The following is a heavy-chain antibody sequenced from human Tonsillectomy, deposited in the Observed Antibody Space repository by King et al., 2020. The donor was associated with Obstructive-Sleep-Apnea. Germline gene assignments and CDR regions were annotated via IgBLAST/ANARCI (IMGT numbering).Heavy chain of an antibody. Sequence: VQLVEAGGGLVQPGRSLRLSCAASGFSFDDYAMHWVRQAPGKGLEWVSGVSWNSGSIAYADSLKGRFIISRDNAKNSLYLQMNSLRGEDTALYYCAKVRGRYCSTTSRRGCYFDYWGQGTLGAVSS. J-gene: IGHJ4*02. CDR1: GFSFDDYA. D-gene: IGHD2-2*01. V-gene: IGHV3-9*01. CDR2: VSWNSGSI. CDR3: AKVRGRYCSTTSRRGCYFDY.